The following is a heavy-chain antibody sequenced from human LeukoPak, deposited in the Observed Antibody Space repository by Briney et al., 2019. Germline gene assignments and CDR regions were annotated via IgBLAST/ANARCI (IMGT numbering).Heavy chain of an antibody. Sequence: GGSLRLSCAASGFTFSSYWMSWVRQAPGKGLEWVANIKQDGSEKYYVDSVKGRFTTSRDNAKNSLYLQMNSLRAEDTAVYYCARDYDYVWGSYRPTGDYWGQGTLVTVSS. D-gene: IGHD3-16*02. V-gene: IGHV3-7*01. CDR2: IKQDGSEK. CDR3: ARDYDYVWGSYRPTGDY. J-gene: IGHJ4*02. CDR1: GFTFSSYW.